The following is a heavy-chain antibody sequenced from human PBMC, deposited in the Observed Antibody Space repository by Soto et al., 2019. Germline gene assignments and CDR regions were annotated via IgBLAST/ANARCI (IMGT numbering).Heavy chain of an antibody. CDR3: ARHEFKWNYFDY. J-gene: IGHJ4*02. V-gene: IGHV4-39*01. D-gene: IGHD1-26*01. CDR2: IYYSGST. CDR1: GGSISSSSYY. Sequence: SETLSLTCTVSGGSISSSSYYWGWIRQPPGKGLEWIGSIYYSGSTYYNPSLKSRVTISVDTSKNQFSLQLSSVTAADTAVYYCARHEFKWNYFDYWGQGTLVTVSS.